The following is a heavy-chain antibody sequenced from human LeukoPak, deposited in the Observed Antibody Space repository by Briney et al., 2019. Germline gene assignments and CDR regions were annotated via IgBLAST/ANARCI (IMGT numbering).Heavy chain of an antibody. V-gene: IGHV4-34*01. J-gene: IGHJ4*02. Sequence: SETLSLTCAVYGGSFSGYYWSWIRQPPGKGLEWIGEINHSGSTYYNPSLKSRVTMSVDASKNQFSLKLSSVTAADTAVYYCARHEYGDSNYFDHWGQGTLVTVS. D-gene: IGHD2-21*02. CDR3: ARHEYGDSNYFDH. CDR1: GGSFSGYY. CDR2: INHSGST.